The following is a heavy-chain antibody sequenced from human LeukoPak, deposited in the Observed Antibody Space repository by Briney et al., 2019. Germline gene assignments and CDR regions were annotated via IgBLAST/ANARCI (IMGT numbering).Heavy chain of an antibody. CDR3: AEAGAAAGTGPKTMDV. CDR1: GGSISSYY. Sequence: SETLSPTCTVSGGSISSYYWSWIRQPPGKGLEWIGYIYYSGSTNYNPSLKSRVTISVDTSKNQFSLKLSSVTAADTAVYYCAEAGAAAGTGPKTMDVWGKGTTVTISS. D-gene: IGHD6-13*01. J-gene: IGHJ6*03. V-gene: IGHV4-59*01. CDR2: IYYSGST.